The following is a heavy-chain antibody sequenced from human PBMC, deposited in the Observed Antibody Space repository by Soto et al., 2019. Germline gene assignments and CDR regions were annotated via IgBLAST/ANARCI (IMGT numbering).Heavy chain of an antibody. CDR2: INPNGGST. V-gene: IGHV1-46*01. D-gene: IGHD2-15*01. Sequence: QVQLVQSGAEVKKPGASVKLSCKASGYTFTSSYVHWVRQAPGLGLEWVAIINPNGGSTNYAQEFQVRVTVTRDTSTSTVFMELSSLHSDDTAVYYCARDLLAANYWGQGTLVTVSS. CDR1: GYTFTSSY. CDR3: ARDLLAANY. J-gene: IGHJ4*02.